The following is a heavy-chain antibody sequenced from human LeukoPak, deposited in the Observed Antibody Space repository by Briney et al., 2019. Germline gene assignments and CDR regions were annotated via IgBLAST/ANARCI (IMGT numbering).Heavy chain of an antibody. J-gene: IGHJ4*02. D-gene: IGHD6-19*01. CDR2: IEQDGSEK. CDR1: GLTFSAYW. CDR3: VGGIGWLPDY. Sequence: GGSLRLTCAASGLTFSAYWGNWVRQAPGKGLEWVANIEQDGSEKNYVDSVKGRFTISRDNSENPLYLQMNSLRVEDTGVYYCVGGIGWLPDYWGQGTLVTVSS. V-gene: IGHV3-7*01.